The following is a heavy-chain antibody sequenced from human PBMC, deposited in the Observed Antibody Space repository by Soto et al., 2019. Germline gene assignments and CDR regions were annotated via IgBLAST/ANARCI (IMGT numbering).Heavy chain of an antibody. Sequence: QVQLVQSGAEVKKPGSSVKVSCKASGGTFSSYAISWVRQAPGQGLEWMGGIIPIFGTANYAQKFQGRVTFPGEKPRGTAAREWGCLGCGARAVYYCAREIAAVWGVSYSDRSSYSVRAVGGQGPTAPVP. J-gene: IGHJ6*02. V-gene: IGHV1-69*06. CDR3: AREIAAVWGVSYSDRSSYSVRAV. D-gene: IGHD3-16*01. CDR1: GGTFSSYA. CDR2: IIPIFGTA.